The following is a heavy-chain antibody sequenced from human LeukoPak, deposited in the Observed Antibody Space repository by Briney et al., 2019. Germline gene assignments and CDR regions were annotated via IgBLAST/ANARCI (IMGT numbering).Heavy chain of an antibody. D-gene: IGHD2-2*01. Sequence: SETLSLICAVSGYSISSGYYWGWIRQPPGKGLEWIGSAYHSGSTYYNPSLKSRVTISVDTSTNQFSLKLTSVTAADTAVYYCARTPFCSSASCSRFEPWGQGTLVTVSS. CDR1: GYSISSGYY. J-gene: IGHJ5*02. CDR3: ARTPFCSSASCSRFEP. V-gene: IGHV4-38-2*01. CDR2: AYHSGST.